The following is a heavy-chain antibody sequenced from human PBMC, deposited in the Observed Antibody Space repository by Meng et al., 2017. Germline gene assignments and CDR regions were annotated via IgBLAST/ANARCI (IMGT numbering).Heavy chain of an antibody. D-gene: IGHD6-6*01. CDR3: ARRGIAARPFYY. Sequence: QVQLQQWGAGLLQPSETLSLPCAVYGGSFSGYYGSWIRQPPGKGLEWIGEINHSGSTNYNPSLKSRVTISVDTSKNQFSLKLSSVTAADTAVYYCARRGIAARPFYYWGQGTLVTVSS. V-gene: IGHV4-34*01. CDR1: GGSFSGYY. J-gene: IGHJ4*02. CDR2: INHSGST.